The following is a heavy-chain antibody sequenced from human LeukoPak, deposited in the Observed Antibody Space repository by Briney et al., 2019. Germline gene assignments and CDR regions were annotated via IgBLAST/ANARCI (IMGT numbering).Heavy chain of an antibody. D-gene: IGHD6-19*01. V-gene: IGHV4-61*01. CDR1: GGSVNSGSYF. CDR2: LFYSGST. Sequence: SETLSLTCTVSGGSVNSGSYFWSWIRQRPGKGLEWIGYLFYSGSTNYNPSLKSRVTISIDKSKNQFFLNLSSVTAADTAVYYCAQDGGRGTGWSTIDYWGQGTLVTVSS. J-gene: IGHJ4*02. CDR3: AQDGGRGTGWSTIDY.